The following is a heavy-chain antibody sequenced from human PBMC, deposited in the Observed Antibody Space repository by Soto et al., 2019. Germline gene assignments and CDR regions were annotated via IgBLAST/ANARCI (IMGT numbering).Heavy chain of an antibody. CDR1: GFTFDDYG. J-gene: IGHJ4*02. Sequence: GGSLRLSCAASGFTFDDYGMSWVRQAPGKGLEWVSGINWNGGSTGYADSVKGRFTISRDNAKNSLYLQMNSLRAEDTALCHCARDCSGGSCFDYWGQGTLVTVSS. CDR3: ARDCSGGSCFDY. CDR2: INWNGGST. D-gene: IGHD2-15*01. V-gene: IGHV3-20*01.